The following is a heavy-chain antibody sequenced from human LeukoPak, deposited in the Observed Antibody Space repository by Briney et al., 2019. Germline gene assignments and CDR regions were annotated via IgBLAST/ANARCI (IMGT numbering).Heavy chain of an antibody. J-gene: IGHJ4*02. Sequence: GGSLRLSCAASGFTFSSYGMHWVRQAPGKGLEWVAVISYDGSNKYYADSVKGRFTISRDYSKNTLYLQMNSLRAEDTAVYYCAKDSDYLGYYYDSSGYFDYWGQGTLVTVSS. V-gene: IGHV3-30*18. CDR1: GFTFSSYG. D-gene: IGHD3-22*01. CDR3: AKDSDYLGYYYDSSGYFDY. CDR2: ISYDGSNK.